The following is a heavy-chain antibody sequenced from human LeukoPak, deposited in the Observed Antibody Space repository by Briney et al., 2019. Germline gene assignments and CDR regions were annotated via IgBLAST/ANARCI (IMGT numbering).Heavy chain of an antibody. CDR3: ASSIPPGCSSTSCYPPFDY. V-gene: IGHV1-69*04. J-gene: IGHJ4*02. Sequence: ASVKVSCKASGGTFSSYAIRWVRQAPGQGLEWMGRIIPILGIANYAHKFQGRVTITADKSTSTAYMELRSLRSEDTAVYSCASSIPPGCSSTSCYPPFDYWGQGTLVTVSS. CDR1: GGTFSSYA. CDR2: IIPILGIA. D-gene: IGHD2-2*01.